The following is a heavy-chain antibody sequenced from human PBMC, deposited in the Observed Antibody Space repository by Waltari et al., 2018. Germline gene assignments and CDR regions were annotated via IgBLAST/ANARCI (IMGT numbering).Heavy chain of an antibody. CDR1: GASINTRYW. CDR3: ATVIAGCSASSCYLDS. Sequence: QVQLQESGPGLVKPSGTLSLTCAGSGASINTRYWWNWVRQSPGTGLEWIGEISHWRFTNYNPSLEGRISISLDESKNQFSLQLSSVTAADTAMYYCATVIAGCSASSCYLDSWGQGTLVTVSS. CDR2: ISHWRFT. J-gene: IGHJ4*02. D-gene: IGHD2-15*01. V-gene: IGHV4-4*02.